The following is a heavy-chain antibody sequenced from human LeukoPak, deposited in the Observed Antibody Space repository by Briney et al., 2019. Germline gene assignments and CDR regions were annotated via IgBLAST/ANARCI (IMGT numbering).Heavy chain of an antibody. D-gene: IGHD3-3*01. V-gene: IGHV4-4*07. J-gene: IGHJ4*02. CDR2: IYTSGST. Sequence: SETLSLTCTVSGGSINSYYWSWIRQPAGKGLEWIGRIYTSGSTNYNPSLKSRVTMSVDTSKNQFSLKLSSVTAADTAVYYCAREPLYYDFWSGEYYFDYWGQGTLVTVSS. CDR1: GGSINSYY. CDR3: AREPLYYDFWSGEYYFDY.